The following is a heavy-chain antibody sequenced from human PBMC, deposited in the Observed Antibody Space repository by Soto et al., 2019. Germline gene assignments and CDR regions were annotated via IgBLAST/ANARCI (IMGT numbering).Heavy chain of an antibody. V-gene: IGHV1-18*01. J-gene: IGHJ4*02. CDR2: ISAYNDDR. CDR3: ARDLRRETWQTNYRGF. D-gene: IGHD1-1*01. CDR1: GYTFSSFG. Sequence: ASVKVSCKTFGYTFSSFGVTWVRQAPGQGLEWVGWISAYNDDRKYSQRLQGRVTITKDTSTDTAYMELRGLRSDDTGVYFCARDLRRETWQTNYRGFLGQGTPVTVSS.